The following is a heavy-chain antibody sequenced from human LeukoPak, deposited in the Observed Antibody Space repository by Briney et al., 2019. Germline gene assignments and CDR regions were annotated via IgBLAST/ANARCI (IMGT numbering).Heavy chain of an antibody. CDR2: INIGGTNT. V-gene: IGHV3-11*01. J-gene: IGHJ5*02. CDR3: ATDGAGFDT. Sequence: GGSLRLSCAASGFTFNDYYMSWIRQAPGKGLEWLSYINIGGTNTHYADSVEGRFTISRDNAKKSLYLEMDNLRAEDTAVYYCATDGAGFDTWGQGVLVTVSS. CDR1: GFTFNDYY.